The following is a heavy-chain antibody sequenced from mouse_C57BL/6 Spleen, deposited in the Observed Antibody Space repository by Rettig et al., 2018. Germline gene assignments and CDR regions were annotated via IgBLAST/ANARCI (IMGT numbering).Heavy chain of an antibody. CDR3: TWDEGNY. CDR2: IYPGNSDT. V-gene: IGHV1-5*01. J-gene: IGHJ2*01. CDR1: FTSYW. Sequence: FTSYWMHWVKRRPGQGLEWIGAIYPGNSDTTYNQKFKGKAKLTAVTSASTAYMELSSLTNEDSAVYYCTWDEGNYWGQGTTLTVSS. D-gene: IGHD4-1*01.